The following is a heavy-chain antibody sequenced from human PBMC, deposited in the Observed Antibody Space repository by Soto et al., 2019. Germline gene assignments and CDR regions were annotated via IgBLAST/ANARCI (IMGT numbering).Heavy chain of an antibody. Sequence: PSETLSLTCTFSGGSISNYYWSWIRQPPGKGLKWIGYIFSSGSTNYNPSLKSRVTISVDTSRNQFSLNLSSVTAADTDVYYCARQRREFDYWGQGSLVTVSS. V-gene: IGHV4-59*08. CDR2: IFSSGST. CDR1: GGSISNYY. J-gene: IGHJ4*02. CDR3: ARQRREFDY.